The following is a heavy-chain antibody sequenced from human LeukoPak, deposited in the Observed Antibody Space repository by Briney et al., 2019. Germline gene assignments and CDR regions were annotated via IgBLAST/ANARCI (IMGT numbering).Heavy chain of an antibody. D-gene: IGHD6-13*01. CDR1: GGSISSYY. CDR2: IYYSGST. CDR3: ARTSSSSWSKGDY. V-gene: IGHV4-59*12. J-gene: IGHJ4*02. Sequence: PSETLSLTCTVSGGSISSYYWSWIRQPPGKGLEWIGYIYYSGSTNYNPSLKSRVTISVDTSKNQFSLKLSSVTAADTAVYYCARTSSSSWSKGDYWGQGTLVTVSS.